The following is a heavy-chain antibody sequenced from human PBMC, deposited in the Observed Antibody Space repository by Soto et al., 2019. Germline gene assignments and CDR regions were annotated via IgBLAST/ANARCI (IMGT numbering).Heavy chain of an antibody. J-gene: IGHJ3*02. CDR3: ARGRNYDFWSGYHDAFDI. V-gene: IGHV1-8*01. CDR1: GYTFTSYD. D-gene: IGHD3-3*01. CDR2: MNPNSGNT. Sequence: ASVKVSCKASGYTFTSYDINWVRQATGQGLEWMGWMNPNSGNTGYAQKFQGRVTMTRNTSISTAYMELSSLRSEDTAVYYCARGRNYDFWSGYHDAFDIWGQGTVVTVSS.